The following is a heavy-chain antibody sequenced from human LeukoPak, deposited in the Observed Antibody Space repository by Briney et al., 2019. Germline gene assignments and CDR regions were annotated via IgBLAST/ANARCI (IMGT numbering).Heavy chain of an antibody. V-gene: IGHV4-61*02. Sequence: PSETLSLTCTVSGGSISSNSYYWSWIRQPAGKGLECIGRIYTTGSTNYNPSLKSRATISIDTSKNQFSLKLSSVTAADTAVYYCARTGGGSGFYYYMDVWGKGTTVTVSS. D-gene: IGHD2-15*01. CDR2: IYTTGST. CDR3: ARTGGGSGFYYYMDV. J-gene: IGHJ6*03. CDR1: GGSISSNSYY.